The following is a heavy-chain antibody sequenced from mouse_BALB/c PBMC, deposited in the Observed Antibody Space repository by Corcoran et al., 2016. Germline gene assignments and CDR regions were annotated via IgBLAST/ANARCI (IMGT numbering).Heavy chain of an antibody. D-gene: IGHD2-2*01. CDR3: AYGYEAWFAY. J-gene: IGHJ3*01. Sequence: LVKSGASVKISYKASGYSFTDYYKHWIKQSHGKSLEWIGYISCYNGATSYNQKFKGKATFTVDTSSSTAYLQFNSLTSEDSAVYYCAYGYEAWFAYWGQGTLVTVSA. CDR1: GYSFTDYY. V-gene: IGHV1S34*01. CDR2: ISCYNGAT.